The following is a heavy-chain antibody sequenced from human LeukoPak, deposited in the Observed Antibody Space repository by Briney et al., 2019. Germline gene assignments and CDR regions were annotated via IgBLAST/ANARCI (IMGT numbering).Heavy chain of an antibody. CDR1: GGSITSYY. J-gene: IGHJ3*02. CDR3: ARGLYSSSWYSLEAGAFDI. V-gene: IGHV4-39*07. D-gene: IGHD6-13*01. CDR2: IYYSGST. Sequence: SETLSLTCTVSGGSITSYYWGWIRQPPGKGLEWIGSIYYSGSTYYNPSLKSRVTISVDTSKNQFSLKLSSVTAADTAVYYCARGLYSSSWYSLEAGAFDIWGQGTMVTVSS.